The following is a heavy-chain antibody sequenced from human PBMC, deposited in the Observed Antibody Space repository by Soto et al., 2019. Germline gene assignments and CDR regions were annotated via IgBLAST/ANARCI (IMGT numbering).Heavy chain of an antibody. CDR1: GDSVGSGSYY. CDR3: ARGMDSSSYPTTYYFDY. D-gene: IGHD6-6*01. J-gene: IGHJ4*02. CDR2: IYYSGST. V-gene: IGHV4-61*01. Sequence: QVQLQESGPGLVKPSETLSLTCTVSGDSVGSGSYYWSWIRQPPGKGLEWIGYIYYSGSTYYNPSLKSRVTISVDTSKNQFSLKLSSVTAADTAVYYCARGMDSSSYPTTYYFDYWGQGTLVTVSS.